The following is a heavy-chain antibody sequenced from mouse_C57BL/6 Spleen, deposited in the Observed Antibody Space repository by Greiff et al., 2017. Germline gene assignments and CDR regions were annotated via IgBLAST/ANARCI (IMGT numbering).Heavy chain of an antibody. V-gene: IGHV1-75*01. D-gene: IGHD1-1*01. CDR1: GYTFTDYY. CDR2: IFPGSGST. CDR3: ARRHYYGSSYYFDY. Sequence: VQLQESGPELVKPGASVKISCKASGYTFTDYYINWVKQRPGQGLEWIGWIFPGSGSTYYNEKFKGKATLTVDKSSSTAYMLLSSLTSEDSAVYFGARRHYYGSSYYFDYWGQGTTLTVSS. J-gene: IGHJ2*01.